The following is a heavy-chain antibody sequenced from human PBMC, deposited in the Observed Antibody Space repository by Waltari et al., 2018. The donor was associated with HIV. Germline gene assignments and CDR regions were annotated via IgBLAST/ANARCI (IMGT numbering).Heavy chain of an antibody. CDR3: ASWGYDEDEAFNV. J-gene: IGHJ3*01. D-gene: IGHD5-12*01. V-gene: IGHV3-15*01. Sequence: QLVESGGGLVKPGGSLRLSCAASGFYFSDAWMNWVRQAPGKGLEWVGRIKSKIDGGTANYSAPVKDRFTMSRDDSKNTLHLQMNSLKIEDTGVYYCASWGYDEDEAFNVWGPGTMVIVSS. CDR1: GFYFSDAW. CDR2: IKSKIDGGTA.